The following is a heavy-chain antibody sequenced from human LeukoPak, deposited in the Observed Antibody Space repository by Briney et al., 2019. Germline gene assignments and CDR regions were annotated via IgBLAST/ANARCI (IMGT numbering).Heavy chain of an antibody. CDR2: ISGSGGST. D-gene: IGHD4-23*01. CDR1: GFMFTSYA. J-gene: IGHJ6*02. V-gene: IGHV3-23*01. CDR3: AKETNSYYYYGMDV. Sequence: GGSLRLSCAGSGFMFTSYALSWVRQAPGKGLEWVSAISGSGGSTYYADSVKGRFTISRDNSKNTLYLQMNSLRAEDTAVYYCAKETNSYYYYGMDVWGQGTTVTVSS.